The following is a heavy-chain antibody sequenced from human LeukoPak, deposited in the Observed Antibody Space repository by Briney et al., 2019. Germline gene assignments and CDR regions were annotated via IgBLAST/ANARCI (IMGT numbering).Heavy chain of an antibody. Sequence: SETLSLTCTVSGGSISSYYWSWIRQPPGKRLEWIGYIYYSGSTNYNPSLKSRVTISVDTSKNQFSLKLSSVTAADTAVYYCARVTEYSSSTLGYYYYGMDVWGQGTTVTVSS. D-gene: IGHD6-6*01. J-gene: IGHJ6*02. CDR3: ARVTEYSSSTLGYYYYGMDV. V-gene: IGHV4-59*01. CDR1: GGSISSYY. CDR2: IYYSGST.